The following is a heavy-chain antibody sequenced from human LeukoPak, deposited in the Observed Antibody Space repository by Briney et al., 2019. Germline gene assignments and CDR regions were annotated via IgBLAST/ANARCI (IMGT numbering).Heavy chain of an antibody. J-gene: IGHJ4*02. V-gene: IGHV3-30*02. CDR3: AKAGTLDTAMMHFDY. CDR1: GFTFGSYG. D-gene: IGHD5-18*01. CDR2: IRYDGSNK. Sequence: PGGSLRLSCAASGFTFGSYGMHWVRQAPGKGLEWVAFIRYDGSNKYYADSVKGRFTISRDNSKNTLYLQMNSLRAEDTAVYYCAKAGTLDTAMMHFDYWGQGTLVTVSS.